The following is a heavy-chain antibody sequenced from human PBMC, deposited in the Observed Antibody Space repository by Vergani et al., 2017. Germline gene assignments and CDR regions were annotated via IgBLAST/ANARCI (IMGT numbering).Heavy chain of an antibody. CDR2: ISGSGDIV. CDR3: ARDVIYYYGSGSSQIDY. J-gene: IGHJ4*02. Sequence: QVQLVEPGGGLVQPGGSLRLSCAASGFTFSANYMSWIRQAPGKGLEWVSHISGSGDIVYYADSVRGRFTISRDNTKNLLYLQMNSLRAEDTAVYYCARDVIYYYGSGSSQIDYWGQGTLVTVSS. V-gene: IGHV3-11*04. D-gene: IGHD3-10*01. CDR1: GFTFSANY.